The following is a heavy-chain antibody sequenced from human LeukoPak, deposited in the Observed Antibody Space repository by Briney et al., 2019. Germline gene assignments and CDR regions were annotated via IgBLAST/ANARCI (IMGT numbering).Heavy chain of an antibody. V-gene: IGHV1-46*01. CDR3: ARCTTINYYDSSGYLYAFDI. CDR2: INPSGGST. J-gene: IGHJ3*02. CDR1: GYTFTSYY. D-gene: IGHD3-22*01. Sequence: ASVKVSCKASGYTFTSYYMHWVRQAPGQGLEWMGIINPSGGSTSYAQKFQGRVTMTRDTSTSTVYMELSSLRPEDTAVYYCARCTTINYYDSSGYLYAFDIWGQGTMVTVSS.